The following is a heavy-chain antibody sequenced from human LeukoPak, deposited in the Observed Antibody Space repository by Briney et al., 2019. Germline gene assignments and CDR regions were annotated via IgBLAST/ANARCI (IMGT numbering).Heavy chain of an antibody. CDR3: ARGYGSGSNWFDP. CDR1: GGSISSYY. J-gene: IGHJ5*02. CDR2: IYSSGST. V-gene: IGHV4-4*07. D-gene: IGHD3-10*01. Sequence: SETLSLTCTVSGGSISSYYWSWIRQPAGKDLEWIGHIYSSGSTNYNPSLKSRVTMSVDTSKNQLSLKLNSVTAADTAVYYCARGYGSGSNWFDPWGQGTLVIVSS.